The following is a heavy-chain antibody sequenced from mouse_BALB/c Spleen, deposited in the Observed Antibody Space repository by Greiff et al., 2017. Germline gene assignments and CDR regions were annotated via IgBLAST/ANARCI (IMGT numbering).Heavy chain of an antibody. CDR3: ARHLQYKPYFDY. CDR2: ISSGGSYT. D-gene: IGHD1-3*01. V-gene: IGHV5-6*01. CDR1: GFTFSSYG. J-gene: IGHJ2*01. Sequence: EVKLVESGGDLVKPGGSLKLSCAASGFTFSSYGMSWVRQTPDKRLEWVATISSGGSYTYYPDSVKGRFTISRDNAKNTLYLQMSSLKSEDTAMYYCARHLQYKPYFDYWGQGTTLTVSS.